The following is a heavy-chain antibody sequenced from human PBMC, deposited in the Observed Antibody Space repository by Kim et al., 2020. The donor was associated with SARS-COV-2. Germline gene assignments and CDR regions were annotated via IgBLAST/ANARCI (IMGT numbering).Heavy chain of an antibody. D-gene: IGHD5-18*01. CDR3: ARFVDTAMVFNYFDY. CDR1: GYTFTSYG. V-gene: IGHV1-18*01. CDR2: ISAYNGNT. Sequence: ASVKVSCKASGYTFTSYGISWVRQAPGQGLEWMGWISAYNGNTNYAQKLQGRVTMTTDTSTSTAYMELRSLRSDDTAVYYCARFVDTAMVFNYFDYWGQGTLVTVSS. J-gene: IGHJ4*02.